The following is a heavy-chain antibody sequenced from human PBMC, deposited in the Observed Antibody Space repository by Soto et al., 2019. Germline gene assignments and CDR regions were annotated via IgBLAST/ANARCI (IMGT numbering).Heavy chain of an antibody. J-gene: IGHJ4*02. V-gene: IGHV1-2*04. CDR2: INPNSGGT. D-gene: IGHD2-21*01. CDR1: GYTFTGYY. Sequence: ASVKVSCKASGYTFTGYYMHWVRQAPGQGLEWMGWINPNSGGTNYAQKFQGWVTMTRDTSISTAYMELSRLRSDDTAVYYCAREIGVEATTPLDYWGQGTLVTVSS. CDR3: AREIGVEATTPLDY.